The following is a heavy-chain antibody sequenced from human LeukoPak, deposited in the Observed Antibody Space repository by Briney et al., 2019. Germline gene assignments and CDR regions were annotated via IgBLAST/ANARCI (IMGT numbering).Heavy chain of an antibody. Sequence: PGGSLRLSCAASGFTFSSYSMNWVRQAPGKGLEWVSAISGSGSTIYYADSVKGRFTISRDSAKSSLYLQMNSLRAEDTAVYYCSGRLDYWGQGTLVTVSS. CDR2: ISGSGSTI. CDR1: GFTFSSYS. D-gene: IGHD6-19*01. J-gene: IGHJ4*02. CDR3: SGRLDY. V-gene: IGHV3-48*01.